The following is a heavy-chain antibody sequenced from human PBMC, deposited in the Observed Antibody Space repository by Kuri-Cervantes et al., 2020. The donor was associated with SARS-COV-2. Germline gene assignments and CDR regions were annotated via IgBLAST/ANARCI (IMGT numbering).Heavy chain of an antibody. J-gene: IGHJ4*02. CDR1: GGSISTYY. CDR2: LYYSGST. CDR3: ATGSYYVGYDY. D-gene: IGHD1-26*01. Sequence: ESLKISCTVSGGSISTYYWSWIRQPPGKGLEWIGYLYYSGSTNYNPSLKSRVTISLDTSKNQFSLKLSSVTAADTAVYYCATGSYYVGYDYWGQGTLVTVSS. V-gene: IGHV4-59*01.